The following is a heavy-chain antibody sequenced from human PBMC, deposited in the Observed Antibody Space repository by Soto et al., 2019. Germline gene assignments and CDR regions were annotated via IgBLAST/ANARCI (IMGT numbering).Heavy chain of an antibody. Sequence: QLQLQESGPGLVKPSETLSLTCTVSGGSISSSSYYWGWIRQPPGKGLEWIGSIYYSGSTYYNPSPKSRVTIPVDTPNNQFSLRLSSVTAADTAVHYCAGEGVPAAMGTRGFDPWGQGTLVTVSS. V-gene: IGHV4-39*01. CDR2: IYYSGST. D-gene: IGHD2-2*01. CDR1: GGSISSSSYY. CDR3: AGEGVPAAMGTRGFDP. J-gene: IGHJ5*02.